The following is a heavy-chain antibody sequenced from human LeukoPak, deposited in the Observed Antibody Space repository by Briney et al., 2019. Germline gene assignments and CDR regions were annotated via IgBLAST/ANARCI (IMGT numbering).Heavy chain of an antibody. D-gene: IGHD3-22*01. J-gene: IGHJ3*02. Sequence: SETLSLTCAVSGSSISSSNWWSWVRQPPGKGLEWIGEIYHSGSTNYNPSLKSRVTISVDKSKNQFSLKLSSVTAADTAVYYCARGPPKYYYDSSGYYFDAFDIWGQGTMVTVSS. CDR3: ARGPPKYYYDSSGYYFDAFDI. V-gene: IGHV4-4*02. CDR2: IYHSGST. CDR1: GSSISSSNW.